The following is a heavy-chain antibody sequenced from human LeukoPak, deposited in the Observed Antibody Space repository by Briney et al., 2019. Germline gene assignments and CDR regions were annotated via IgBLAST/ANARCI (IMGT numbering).Heavy chain of an antibody. CDR1: GFTFSSYW. J-gene: IGHJ5*02. Sequence: GGSLRLSCAASGFTFSSYWMSWVRQAPGKGLEWVANIKQDGSEKYYVDSVKGRFTISRDNAKNSLYLQMNSLRAEDTAVYYCAKYGSGSQSNWFDPWGQGTLVTVSS. V-gene: IGHV3-7*03. CDR2: IKQDGSEK. CDR3: AKYGSGSQSNWFDP. D-gene: IGHD3-10*01.